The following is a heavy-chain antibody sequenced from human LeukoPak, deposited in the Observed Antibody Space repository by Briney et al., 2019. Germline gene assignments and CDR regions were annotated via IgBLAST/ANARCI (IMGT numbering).Heavy chain of an antibody. D-gene: IGHD5-12*01. CDR2: ISSSSSNI. J-gene: IGHJ5*02. CDR1: GFTFSSYS. Sequence: GGSLRLSCAASGFTFSSYSMNWVRQAPGKGLEWVSSISSSSSNIYYADSVKGRFTISRDNAKNSLYLQMNSVRAEDTAVYYCARDRNVDILATTGWYNWFDPWGQGTLVTVSS. CDR3: ARDRNVDILATTGWYNWFDP. V-gene: IGHV3-21*01.